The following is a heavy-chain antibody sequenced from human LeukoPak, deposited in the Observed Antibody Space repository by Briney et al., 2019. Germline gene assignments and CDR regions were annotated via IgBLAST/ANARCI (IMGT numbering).Heavy chain of an antibody. J-gene: IGHJ4*02. CDR3: ARDQEKAKMYNWNYGRGSRNPTSIDY. D-gene: IGHD1-7*01. Sequence: ASVKVSCKASGYTFTSYYMHWVRQAPGQGLEWMGIINPSGGSTSYAQKFQGRVTMTRDTSTSTVYMELSSLRSEDTAVYYCARDQEKAKMYNWNYGRGSRNPTSIDYWGQGTLVTVSS. CDR2: INPSGGST. CDR1: GYTFTSYY. V-gene: IGHV1-46*01.